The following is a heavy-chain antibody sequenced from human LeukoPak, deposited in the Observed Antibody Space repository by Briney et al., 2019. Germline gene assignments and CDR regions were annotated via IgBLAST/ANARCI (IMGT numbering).Heavy chain of an antibody. Sequence: PSETLSLTCTVSGGSISSSSYYWGWIHQPPGKGLEWIGSIYYSGSTYYNPSLKSRVTISVDTSKNQFSLKLSSVTAADTAVYYCARDRPRLRGYSYGYYYYMDVWGKGTTVTVSS. CDR3: ARDRPRLRGYSYGYYYYMDV. J-gene: IGHJ6*03. CDR1: GGSISSSSYY. CDR2: IYYSGST. D-gene: IGHD5-18*01. V-gene: IGHV4-39*07.